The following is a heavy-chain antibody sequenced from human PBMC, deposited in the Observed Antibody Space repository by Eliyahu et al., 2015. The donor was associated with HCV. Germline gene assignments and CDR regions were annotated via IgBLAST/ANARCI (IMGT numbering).Heavy chain of an antibody. CDR2: VHTSGGT. D-gene: IGHD1/OR15-1a*01. CDR1: GGSVGSGDXY. CDR3: ARGIVLVTSGTTSRGQSLIYYFDS. J-gene: IGHJ4*02. Sequence: QVQLQESGPGLARPSQTLSLTCTVSGGSVGSGDXYWXWXRQPAGKVLEWIGRVHTSGGTNYNPSLRSRVTLSMDRSINQLSLHLNSVTAADTAEYFCARGIVLVTSGTTSRGQSLIYYFDSWGQGTLVTVSS. V-gene: IGHV4-61*02.